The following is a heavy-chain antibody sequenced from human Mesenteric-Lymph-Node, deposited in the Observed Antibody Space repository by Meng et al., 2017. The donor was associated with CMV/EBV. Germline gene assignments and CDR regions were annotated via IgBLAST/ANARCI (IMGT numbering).Heavy chain of an antibody. CDR1: GYTFTSYY. D-gene: IGHD3-10*01. V-gene: IGHV1-69*10. J-gene: IGHJ6*02. Sequence: SVKVSCKASGYTFTSYYMHWVRQAPGQGLEWMGGIIPILGIANYAQKFQGRVTITADKSTSTAYMELSSLRSEDTAVYYCARARGPNRSRYYYYGMDVWGQGTTVTVSS. CDR2: IIPILGIA. CDR3: ARARGPNRSRYYYYGMDV.